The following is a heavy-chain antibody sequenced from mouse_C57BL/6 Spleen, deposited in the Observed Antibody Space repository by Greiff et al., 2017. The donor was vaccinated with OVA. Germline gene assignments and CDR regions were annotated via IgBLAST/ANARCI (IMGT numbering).Heavy chain of an antibody. Sequence: EVQLQQSGPELVKPGASVKISCKASGYSFTGYYMNWVKQSPEKSLEWIGEINPSTGGTTYNQKIKAKATLTVDKSSSTAYMQLKSLTSEDSAVYYCARYGSSWYYYAMDYWGQGTSVTVSS. CDR1: GYSFTGYY. CDR2: INPSTGGT. J-gene: IGHJ4*01. CDR3: ARYGSSWYYYAMDY. D-gene: IGHD1-1*01. V-gene: IGHV1-42*01.